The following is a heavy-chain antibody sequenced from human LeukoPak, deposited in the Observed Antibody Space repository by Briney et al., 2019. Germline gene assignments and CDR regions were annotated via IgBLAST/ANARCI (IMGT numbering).Heavy chain of an antibody. CDR1: GFIFSNAW. CDR2: IKSKTAGGTT. CDR3: TTDGPASAAYGGYPFDY. V-gene: IGHV3-15*01. J-gene: IGHJ4*02. D-gene: IGHD4-17*01. Sequence: GGSLRLSCAASGFIFSNAWMSWVRQAPGKGLEWVGRIKSKTAGGTTDYAAPVKGRFTISRDDSKNTLYLQMNSLKTEDTALYYCTTDGPASAAYGGYPFDYWGQGTLVTVSS.